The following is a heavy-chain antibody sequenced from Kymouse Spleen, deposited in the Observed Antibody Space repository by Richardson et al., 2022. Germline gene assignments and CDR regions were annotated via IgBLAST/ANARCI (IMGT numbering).Heavy chain of an antibody. CDR1: GGSFSGYY. CDR3: ATRGVRGVNYYYYGMDV. Sequence: QVQLQQWGAGLLKPSETLSLTCAVYGGSFSGYYWSWIRQPPGKGLEWIGEINHSGSTNYNPSLKSRVTISVDTSKNQFSLKLSSVTAADTAVYYCATRGVRGVNYYYYGMDVWGQGTTVTVSS. V-gene: IGHV4-34*01. CDR2: INHSGST. J-gene: IGHJ6*02. D-gene: IGHD3-10*01.